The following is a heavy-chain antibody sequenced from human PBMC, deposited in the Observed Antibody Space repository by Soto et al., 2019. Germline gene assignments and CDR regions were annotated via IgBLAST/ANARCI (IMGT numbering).Heavy chain of an antibody. CDR2: ISYDGSNK. V-gene: IGHV3-30*18. D-gene: IGHD3-22*01. Sequence: QVQLVESGGGVVQPGRSLRLSCAASGFTFSSYGMHWVRQAPGKGLEWVAVISYDGSNKYYADSVKGRFTISRDNSKNTLYLQMNSLRAEDTAVYYCAKASIVVGKGWYFDYWGQGTLVTVSS. J-gene: IGHJ4*02. CDR1: GFTFSSYG. CDR3: AKASIVVGKGWYFDY.